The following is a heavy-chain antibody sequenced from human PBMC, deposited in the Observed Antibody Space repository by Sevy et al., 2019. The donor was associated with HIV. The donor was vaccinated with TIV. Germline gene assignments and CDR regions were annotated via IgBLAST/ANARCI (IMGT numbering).Heavy chain of an antibody. Sequence: SETLSLTCTVSGGSISSYYWSWIRQPAGKGLEWIGRIYTSGSTNYNPSLKSRVTMSVDRSKNQFSLKLSSVTAADTAVYYCARAGQYSSSPGQEYHYGMDVWGQGTTVTVSS. CDR2: IYTSGST. J-gene: IGHJ6*02. D-gene: IGHD6-6*01. CDR3: ARAGQYSSSPGQEYHYGMDV. CDR1: GGSISSYY. V-gene: IGHV4-4*07.